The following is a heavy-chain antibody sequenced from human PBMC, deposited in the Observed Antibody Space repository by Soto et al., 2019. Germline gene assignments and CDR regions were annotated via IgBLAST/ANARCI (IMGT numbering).Heavy chain of an antibody. V-gene: IGHV1-18*01. Sequence: QVQLVQSGAEVKKPGASVKVSCKASGYTFTNYGISWVRQAPGQGPEWMGWISGYNGKTKYAQTLQGRVTMTTDTSTSTAYMELRSLGSDDTAVYYCARGGSSWSAEYYQHWGPGTLVIVSS. J-gene: IGHJ1*01. D-gene: IGHD6-13*01. CDR1: GYTFTNYG. CDR3: ARGGSSWSAEYYQH. CDR2: ISGYNGKT.